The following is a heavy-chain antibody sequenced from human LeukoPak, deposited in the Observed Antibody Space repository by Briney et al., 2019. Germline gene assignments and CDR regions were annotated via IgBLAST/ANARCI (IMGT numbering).Heavy chain of an antibody. J-gene: IGHJ4*02. CDR1: GYSISSGYY. CDR3: ARRSGNVFDY. D-gene: IGHD1-1*01. V-gene: IGHV4-38-2*01. CDR2: IYHSGST. Sequence: SETLSLTCAVSGYSISSGYYWGWIRQPPGKGLEWIGSIYHSGSTYYNPSLKSRVTISVDTSKNQVSLKLSSVTAADTAVYYCARRSGNVFDYWGQGTLVTVSS.